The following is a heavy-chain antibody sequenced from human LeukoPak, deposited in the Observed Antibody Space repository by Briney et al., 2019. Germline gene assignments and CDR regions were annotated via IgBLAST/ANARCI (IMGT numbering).Heavy chain of an antibody. CDR3: ARVGYCSSTSCYRTPFDP. Sequence: SVKVSCKASGGTFSSYAISWVRQAPGQGLEWMGRIIPILGIANYAQKFQGRVTITADKSTSTAYMELSSLRSEDTAVYYCARVGYCSSTSCYRTPFDPWGQGTLVTVSS. J-gene: IGHJ5*02. CDR2: IIPILGIA. D-gene: IGHD2-2*01. V-gene: IGHV1-69*04. CDR1: GGTFSSYA.